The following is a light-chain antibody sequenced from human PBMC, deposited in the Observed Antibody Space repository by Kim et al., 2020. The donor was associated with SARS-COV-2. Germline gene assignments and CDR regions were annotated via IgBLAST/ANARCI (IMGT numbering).Light chain of an antibody. V-gene: IGKV3-15*01. Sequence: VSPGERATLSCRASQSISSHLAWYQQNPGQAPRLLIYDASTRATGLPARFSGSGSGTEFTLTISSLQSEDFAVYYCQQYYGWPLTFGGGTKVDIK. CDR2: DAS. J-gene: IGKJ4*01. CDR1: QSISSH. CDR3: QQYYGWPLT.